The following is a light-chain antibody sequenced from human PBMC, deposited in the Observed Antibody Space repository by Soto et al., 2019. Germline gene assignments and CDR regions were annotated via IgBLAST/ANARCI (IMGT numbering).Light chain of an antibody. J-gene: IGKJ5*01. CDR3: QQYYDWPIT. CDR1: QNITSTY. CDR2: GAS. Sequence: VLTQSPGTLSSSPGERATLSCRASQNITSTYLAWYQQKPGQAPRLLIYGASSRATGIPDRFSGSGSGTDFTLTISSLQSEDFAVYYCQQYYDWPITFGQGTRLEIK. V-gene: IGKV3-20*01.